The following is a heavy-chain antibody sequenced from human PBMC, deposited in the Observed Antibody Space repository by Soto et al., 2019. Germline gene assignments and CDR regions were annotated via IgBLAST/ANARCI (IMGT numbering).Heavy chain of an antibody. V-gene: IGHV3-48*02. D-gene: IGHD3-10*01. CDR2: ISSSSSTI. CDR3: ARDRRYYGSGSYYGYYYYGMDV. J-gene: IGHJ6*01. Sequence: GPLRLPCAASGFTISSYSMNRVRQKPGKELEWVSYISSSSSTIYYADSVKGRFTIPRDNAKNSLYLQMNSLRDEDTAVYYCARDRRYYGSGSYYGYYYYGMDVWGEGITVTVSS. CDR1: GFTISSYS.